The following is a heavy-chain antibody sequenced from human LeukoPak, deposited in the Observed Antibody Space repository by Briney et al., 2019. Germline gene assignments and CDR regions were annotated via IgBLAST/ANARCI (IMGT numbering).Heavy chain of an antibody. CDR1: GFTFSSYE. J-gene: IGHJ4*02. Sequence: PGGSLRLSCAASGFTFSSYEMNWVRQAPGKGLEWVSYISSSGNTMYYADSVKGRFTISRDNAKNSLYLQMNSLRAEDTALYYCARDSHTSGEFDYWGQGTLVTVSS. CDR3: ARDSHTSGEFDY. D-gene: IGHD3-3*01. CDR2: ISSSGNTM. V-gene: IGHV3-48*03.